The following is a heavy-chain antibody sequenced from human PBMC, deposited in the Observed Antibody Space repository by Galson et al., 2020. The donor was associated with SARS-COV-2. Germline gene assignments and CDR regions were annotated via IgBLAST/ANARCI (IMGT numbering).Heavy chain of an antibody. CDR3: TTRLAVDETGGDFDY. CDR2: IRSKANSNAT. V-gene: IGHV3-73*01. J-gene: IGHJ4*02. Sequence: GGSLRLSCVASGFISSDSAMHWVRQASGKGLEWVGRIRSKANSNATSYPESVKGRFIISRDDSKNTAYLQLNSLEPEDTAVYYCTTRLAVDETGGDFDYWSQGTLVNVSS. CDR1: GFISSDSA. D-gene: IGHD6-19*01.